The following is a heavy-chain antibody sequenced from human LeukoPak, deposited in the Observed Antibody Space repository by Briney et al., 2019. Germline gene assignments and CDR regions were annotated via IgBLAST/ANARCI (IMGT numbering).Heavy chain of an antibody. D-gene: IGHD5-24*01. CDR1: GYTFTSYD. CDR3: ARGKARDGYNYPGIFDY. CDR2: MNPNSGNT. J-gene: IGHJ4*02. V-gene: IGHV1-8*01. Sequence: ASVKVSCKASGYTFTSYDCNWVRQATGRGLEWMGWMNPNSGNTGYAQKFQGRVTMTRNTSISTAYMELRSLRSEDTAVYYCARGKARDGYNYPGIFDYWGQGTLVTVSS.